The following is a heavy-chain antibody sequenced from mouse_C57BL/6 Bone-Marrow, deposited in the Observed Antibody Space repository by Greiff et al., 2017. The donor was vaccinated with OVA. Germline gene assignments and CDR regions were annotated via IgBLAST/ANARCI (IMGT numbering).Heavy chain of an antibody. J-gene: IGHJ4*01. CDR1: GYTFTSYW. D-gene: IGHD1-1*01. CDR2: ISPGNSDT. Sequence: VQLQQSGTVLARPGASVKMSCKTSGYTFTSYWMHWVKQRPGQGLEWIGAISPGNSDTSYNQKFKGKAKLTAVTSASTAYMELSSLTNEDSAVYYCTSDGSSYGYAMDYWGQGTSVTVSS. V-gene: IGHV1-5*01. CDR3: TSDGSSYGYAMDY.